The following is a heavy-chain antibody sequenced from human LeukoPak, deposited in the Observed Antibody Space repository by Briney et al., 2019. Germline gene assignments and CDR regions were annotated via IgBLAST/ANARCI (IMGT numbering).Heavy chain of an antibody. CDR2: ISGNGYST. V-gene: IGHV3-64*01. Sequence: SGGSLRLSCAASGFTFSGYSMNWVRQAPGKGLEYVSAISGNGYSTYYANSVKGRFTISRDNSKSTLYLQMGSLRAEDMAVYYCARSYYGSGPQAYFDYWGQGTLVTVSS. CDR3: ARSYYGSGPQAYFDY. D-gene: IGHD3-10*01. CDR1: GFTFSGYS. J-gene: IGHJ4*02.